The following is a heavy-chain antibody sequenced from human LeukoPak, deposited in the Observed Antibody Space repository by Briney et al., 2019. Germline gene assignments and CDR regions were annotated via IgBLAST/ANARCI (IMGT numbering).Heavy chain of an antibody. CDR1: GGTFSSYA. CDR3: ARGYCSGTSCSAFDP. V-gene: IGHV1-69*13. J-gene: IGHJ5*02. CDR2: IIPIFGTA. D-gene: IGHD2-2*01. Sequence: SVKVSCKASGGTFSSYAISWVRQAPGQGLEWMGGIIPIFGTANYAQKFQGRVTITADESTSTAYMELSSLRSEDTAVYYCARGYCSGTSCSAFDPWGQGTLVTVSS.